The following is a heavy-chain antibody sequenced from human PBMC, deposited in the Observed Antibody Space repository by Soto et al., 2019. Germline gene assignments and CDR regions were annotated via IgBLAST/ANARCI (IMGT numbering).Heavy chain of an antibody. D-gene: IGHD3-10*01. CDR1: GFSFADYS. Sequence: PGGSLRLSCTTSGFSFADYSISWVRQAPGKGLEWVGLIRNHCYSGRLESAASVTDRIIVSSEDSKSVAYLQTNSQKNEDSAVYYGARAESSESAYFSDAWGQGTQVTVSS. V-gene: IGHV3-49*04. J-gene: IGHJ5*02. CDR2: IRNHCYSGRL. CDR3: ARAESSESAYFSDA.